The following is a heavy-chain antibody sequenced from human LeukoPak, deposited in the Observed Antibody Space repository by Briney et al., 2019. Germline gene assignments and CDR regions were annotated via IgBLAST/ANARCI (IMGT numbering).Heavy chain of an antibody. J-gene: IGHJ5*01. V-gene: IGHV4-59*08. CDR2: IYYTGKT. CDR1: AGSVSGYY. CDR3: ARLSDYDSSGYLYSRLDS. Sequence: PSETLSPTCSVSAGSVSGYYWSWIRQPPGKGLEWIGYIYYTGKTNYNPSLKSRVSISVDMSKNQFSLKLTSVTAADTAVYYCARLSDYDSSGYLYSRLDSWGQGTLVTVSS. D-gene: IGHD3-22*01.